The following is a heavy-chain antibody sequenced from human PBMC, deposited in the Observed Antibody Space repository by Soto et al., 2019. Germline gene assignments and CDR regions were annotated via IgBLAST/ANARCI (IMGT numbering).Heavy chain of an antibody. D-gene: IGHD3-10*01. CDR2: ISYSGST. V-gene: IGHV4-61*01. J-gene: IGHJ3*02. Sequence: NPSETLSLTCTVSGASVSSGNYYWSWIRQPPGKGLECIGYISYSGSTNYNPSLKSRVTISIDTSKNQFSLKLSSVTAADTAVYYCARAHGSGWGAFDIWGQGTMVTVSS. CDR3: ARAHGSGWGAFDI. CDR1: GASVSSGNYY.